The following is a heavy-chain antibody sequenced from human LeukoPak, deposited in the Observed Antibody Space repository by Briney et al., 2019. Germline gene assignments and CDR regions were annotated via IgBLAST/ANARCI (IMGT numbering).Heavy chain of an antibody. D-gene: IGHD1-26*01. CDR2: INPSGGST. Sequence: ASVKVSYKASGYTFTSYYMHWVRQAPGQGLEWMGIINPSGGSTSHAQKFQGRVTMTRDTSTSTVYMELSSLRSEDTAVYYCARVWLGGSQNHYNWFDPWGQGTLVTVSS. J-gene: IGHJ5*02. CDR1: GYTFTSYY. V-gene: IGHV1-46*01. CDR3: ARVWLGGSQNHYNWFDP.